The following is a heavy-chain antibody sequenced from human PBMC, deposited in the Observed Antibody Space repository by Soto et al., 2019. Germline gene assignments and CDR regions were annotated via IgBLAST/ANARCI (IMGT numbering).Heavy chain of an antibody. Sequence: QVQLQESGPGLVKPSQTLSLTCTVSGGSISSGGYYWSWIRQHPGKGLGWIGYIYYSGSTYYNPSLKSRVTISVDTSKNQFSLKLSSVTAADTAVYYCARGPVVVSGWYFDLWGRGTLVTVSS. J-gene: IGHJ2*01. D-gene: IGHD3-22*01. CDR2: IYYSGST. CDR1: GGSISSGGYY. CDR3: ARGPVVVSGWYFDL. V-gene: IGHV4-31*03.